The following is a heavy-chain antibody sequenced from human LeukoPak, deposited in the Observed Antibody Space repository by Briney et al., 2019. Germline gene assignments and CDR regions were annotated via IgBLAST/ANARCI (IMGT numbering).Heavy chain of an antibody. D-gene: IGHD3-22*01. CDR1: GYSFTNYW. CDR2: IYPGDSDT. CDR3: ARLDTMIVAVGDAFDI. V-gene: IGHV5-51*01. Sequence: GESLKISCRASGYSFTNYWIGWVRQMPGKGLEWMGIIYPGDSDTRYNPSFQGQVTISADKSISTAYLQWSSLKASDAAMYYCARLDTMIVAVGDAFDIWGQGTMVTVSS. J-gene: IGHJ3*02.